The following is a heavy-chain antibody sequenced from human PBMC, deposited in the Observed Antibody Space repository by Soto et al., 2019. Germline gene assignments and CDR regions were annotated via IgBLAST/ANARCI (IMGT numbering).Heavy chain of an antibody. CDR3: TRHSGIAARPDKIYGMDV. J-gene: IGHJ6*02. CDR1: GFTFSGSA. CDR2: IRSKANSYAT. D-gene: IGHD6-6*01. V-gene: IGHV3-73*01. Sequence: PGGSLRLSCAASGFTFSGSAMHWVRQASGKGLEWVGRIRSKANSYATAYAASVKGRFTISRDDSKNTAYLQMNSLKTEDTAVYYCTRHSGIAARPDKIYGMDVWGQGTTVTVSS.